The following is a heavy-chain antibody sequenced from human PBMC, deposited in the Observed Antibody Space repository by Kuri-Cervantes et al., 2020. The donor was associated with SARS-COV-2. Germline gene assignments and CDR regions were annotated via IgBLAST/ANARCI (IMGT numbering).Heavy chain of an antibody. J-gene: IGHJ4*02. V-gene: IGHV3-23*01. D-gene: IGHD3-16*01. Sequence: GESLKISCAASGFTFRNYAMAWVRQAPGKGLEWVSSISAGGSSTYHADSLKGRFTISRDNSNSTLYQEMNSLRAEDTAIYYCAKGLRDWGKRWDYWGQGTLVTVSS. CDR3: AKGLRDWGKRWDY. CDR2: ISAGGSST. CDR1: GFTFRNYA.